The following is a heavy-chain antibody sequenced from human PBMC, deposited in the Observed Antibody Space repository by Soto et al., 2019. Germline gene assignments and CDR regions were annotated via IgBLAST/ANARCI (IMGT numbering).Heavy chain of an antibody. CDR1: GYTFTNYA. CDR3: ARGITLPTPLDY. Sequence: ASVKVSCKASGYTFTNYAMHWVRQAPGQRLEWVGWINAGNGNTKYSQKFQGRVTITRDTSASTAYMELSSLRSEDTAVYYCARGITLPTPLDYWGQGTLVTVSS. V-gene: IGHV1-3*01. J-gene: IGHJ4*02. CDR2: INAGNGNT. D-gene: IGHD1-20*01.